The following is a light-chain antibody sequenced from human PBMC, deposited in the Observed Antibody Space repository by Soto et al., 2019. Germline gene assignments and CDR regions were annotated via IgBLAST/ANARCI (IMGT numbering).Light chain of an antibody. CDR1: SNDVGSSYL. V-gene: IGLV2-23*02. J-gene: IGLJ2*01. CDR3: CSYARRGSYI. Sequence: QSALTQPASVSGSPGQSITFSCTGTSNDVGSSYLVSWYQHHPGRAPKLIIYEVTQRPSGISSRFSGSKSGNTASLTISGLQAEDEADYYCCSYARRGSYIFGGGTKLTVL. CDR2: EVT.